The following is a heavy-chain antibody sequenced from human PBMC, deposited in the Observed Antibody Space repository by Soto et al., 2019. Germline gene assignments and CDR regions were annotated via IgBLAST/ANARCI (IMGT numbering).Heavy chain of an antibody. CDR1: GGSISSYY. D-gene: IGHD6-19*01. V-gene: IGHV4-59*01. CDR2: IYYSGST. CDR3: TRDASSAWYGHYYSGMAV. Sequence: PSETLSLTCTVAGGSISSYYWSWIRQPPGKGLEWIGDIYYSGSTNYNPSLKRRVTISVDTAKNQFSLKLISVSAADTREYYLTRDASSAWYGHYYSGMAVWAQGTTVTVSS. J-gene: IGHJ6*02.